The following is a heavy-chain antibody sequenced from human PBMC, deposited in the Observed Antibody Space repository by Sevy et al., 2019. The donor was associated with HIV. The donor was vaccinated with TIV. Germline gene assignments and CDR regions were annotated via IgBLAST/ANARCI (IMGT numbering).Heavy chain of an antibody. CDR1: GYTFTNYY. Sequence: ASVKVSCKASGYTFTNYYIHWLRQAPGQGLEWMGVINPSGGSTTYAQKFQGRVTMTRDTSTTTVYMALSSLRSEDTAVYYCARDKVIFPYYFDYWGQGTLVTVSS. CDR3: ARDKVIFPYYFDY. D-gene: IGHD3-9*01. V-gene: IGHV1-46*01. CDR2: INPSGGST. J-gene: IGHJ4*02.